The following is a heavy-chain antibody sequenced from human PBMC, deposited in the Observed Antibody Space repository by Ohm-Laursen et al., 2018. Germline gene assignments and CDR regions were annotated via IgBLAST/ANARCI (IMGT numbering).Heavy chain of an antibody. J-gene: IGHJ4*02. CDR1: GFTFSSYA. CDR2: VSGTGDNT. Sequence: LSLTCAASGFTFSSYAMSWVRQAPGKGLEWVSAVSGTGDNTYYADSVKGRFTISRDNSKNTLYLQMNSLRAEDTAVYYCAKLWDSSGFYWGQGTLVTVSS. CDR3: AKLWDSSGFY. D-gene: IGHD3-22*01. V-gene: IGHV3-23*01.